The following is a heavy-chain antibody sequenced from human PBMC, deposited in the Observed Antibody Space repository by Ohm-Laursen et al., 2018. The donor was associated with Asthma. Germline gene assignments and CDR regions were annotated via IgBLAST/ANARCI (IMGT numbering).Heavy chain of an antibody. Sequence: SLRLSCAASGFTFSSYAMSWVRQAPGKGLEWVSAISGGGDNTNYADSVKGRFTISRDESKNTLYLQMNSLRAEDTAVYYCAKGAYDSSWVYFDYWGQGTLVTVSS. CDR3: AKGAYDSSWVYFDY. V-gene: IGHV3-23*01. D-gene: IGHD3-22*01. CDR1: GFTFSSYA. CDR2: ISGGGDNT. J-gene: IGHJ4*02.